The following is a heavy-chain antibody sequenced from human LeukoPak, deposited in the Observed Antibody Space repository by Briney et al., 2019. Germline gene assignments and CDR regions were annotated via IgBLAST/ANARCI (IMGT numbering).Heavy chain of an antibody. J-gene: IGHJ4*02. D-gene: IGHD3-22*01. CDR3: ARDLSHRYYHSTGYAFDY. V-gene: IGHV3-11*01. Sequence: PGGSLRLSCAASGSTFSDFYMTWIRQAPGKGLEWVSYISSSADTIYYADSVKGRFTISRDNAKNSLYLQMNSLRSEDTAVYYCARDLSHRYYHSTGYAFDYWGQGTLVTVSS. CDR1: GSTFSDFY. CDR2: ISSSADTI.